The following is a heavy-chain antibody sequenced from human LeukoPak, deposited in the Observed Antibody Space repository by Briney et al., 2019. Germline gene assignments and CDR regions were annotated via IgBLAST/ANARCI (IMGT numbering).Heavy chain of an antibody. D-gene: IGHD5-18*01. Sequence: GGSLRLSCAASGFTFSSYAMSWVRQAPGKGLEWVSAISGSGGSTYYADSVKGRFTISRDNSKNTLYLQNSLRAEDTAVYYCAKDLQTDGYSYGNDDYWGQGTLVTVSS. J-gene: IGHJ4*02. CDR1: GFTFSSYA. CDR3: AKDLQTDGYSYGNDDY. CDR2: ISGSGGST. V-gene: IGHV3-23*01.